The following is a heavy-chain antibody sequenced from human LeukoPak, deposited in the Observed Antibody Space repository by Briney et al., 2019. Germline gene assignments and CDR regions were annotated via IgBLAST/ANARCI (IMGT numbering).Heavy chain of an antibody. Sequence: GGSLRLSCAASGLTFSAYWGNWVRRAPGKGLEWVANIEQDGSEKNYADSVKGRFTISRDNGANSLYLQMNNLRVEDTGVYYCVGGIGWLPDYWGQGTLVTVSS. D-gene: IGHD6-19*01. V-gene: IGHV3-7*01. CDR3: VGGIGWLPDY. CDR2: IEQDGSEK. J-gene: IGHJ4*02. CDR1: GLTFSAYW.